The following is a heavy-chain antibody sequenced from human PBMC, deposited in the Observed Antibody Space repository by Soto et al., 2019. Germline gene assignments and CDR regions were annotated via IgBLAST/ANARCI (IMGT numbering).Heavy chain of an antibody. V-gene: IGHV3-30*18. CDR3: AKERLYSNYAFDI. D-gene: IGHD4-4*01. J-gene: IGHJ3*02. CDR2: ISYDGSNK. Sequence: GGSLRLSCAASGFTFSSYGMHWVRQAPGKGLEWVAVISYDGSNKYYADSVKGRFTISRDNSKNTLYLQMNSLRAEDTAVYYCAKERLYSNYAFDIWGQGTMVTVSS. CDR1: GFTFSSYG.